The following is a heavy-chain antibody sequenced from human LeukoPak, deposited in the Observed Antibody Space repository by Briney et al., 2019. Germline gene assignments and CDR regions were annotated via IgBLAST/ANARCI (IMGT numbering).Heavy chain of an antibody. D-gene: IGHD1-26*01. CDR3: ATSGGSYWS. CDR1: GFTFSSNA. V-gene: IGHV3-23*01. Sequence: GGSLRLSCAASGFTFSSNAMSWVRQAPGKGLEWVSGISGRDSTTYYADSVKGRFTISRENSKNTLYLQMNSLRAEDTAVYYCATSGGSYWSWGQGTLVTVSS. J-gene: IGHJ5*02. CDR2: ISGRDSTT.